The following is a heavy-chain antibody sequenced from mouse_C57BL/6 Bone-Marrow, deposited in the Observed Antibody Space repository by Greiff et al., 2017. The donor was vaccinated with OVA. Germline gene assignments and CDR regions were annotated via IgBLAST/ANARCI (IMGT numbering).Heavy chain of an antibody. CDR2: IRRKSSNYST. J-gene: IGHJ1*03. V-gene: IGHV10-1*01. Sequence: EVKLMESGGGLVQPKGSLKLSCAASGFSFNTYAMNWVRQAPGKGLEWVARIRRKSSNYSTYYADSVKDRFTISRDDSESMLYLQMNNLRTEDTAMDYCVRHDDVSRYFDVWGTGTTVTVSS. CDR3: VRHDDVSRYFDV. CDR1: GFSFNTYA. D-gene: IGHD2-3*01.